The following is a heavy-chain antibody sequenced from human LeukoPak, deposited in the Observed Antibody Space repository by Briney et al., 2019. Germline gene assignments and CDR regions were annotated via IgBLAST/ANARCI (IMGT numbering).Heavy chain of an antibody. CDR3: ARAEGGTTNY. CDR2: ISAYNGNI. J-gene: IGHJ4*02. V-gene: IGHV1-18*01. CDR1: GGTFSSYA. Sequence: EASVKVSCKASGGTFSSYAISWVRQAPGQGLEWMGWISAYNGNINYAQKLQGRVTMTTDTSTSTAYMELRSLRSDDTAVYYCARAEGGTTNYWGQGTLVTVSS. D-gene: IGHD1-26*01.